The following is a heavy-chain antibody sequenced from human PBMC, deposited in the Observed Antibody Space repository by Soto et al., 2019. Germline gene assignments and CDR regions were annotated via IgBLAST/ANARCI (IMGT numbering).Heavy chain of an antibody. CDR2: FDPEDGKT. CDR3: ANHGDFAAFDF. V-gene: IGHV1-24*01. CDR1: GYSLSKLS. Sequence: ASVKVSCKVSGYSLSKLSMNWLRQAPGKGLEWMGGFDPEDGKTTYAQKFQGRVTLTEDTSTDTAYMDLSSLTSEDTAVYYCANHGDFAAFDFWGPGTLVTVSS. J-gene: IGHJ4*02.